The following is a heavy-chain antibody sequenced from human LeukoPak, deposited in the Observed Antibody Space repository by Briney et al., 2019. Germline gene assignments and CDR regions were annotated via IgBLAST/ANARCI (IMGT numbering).Heavy chain of an antibody. Sequence: GGSLRLSCAASGFTFSSYAMSWVRQAPGKGLEWVSAISGSGGSTYYADSVKGRFTISRDNSKNTLYLQMNSLRAEDTAVYYCARPYYYDGSGYRERAFDIWGQGTMVTVSS. D-gene: IGHD3-22*01. CDR3: ARPYYYDGSGYRERAFDI. V-gene: IGHV3-23*01. J-gene: IGHJ3*02. CDR2: ISGSGGST. CDR1: GFTFSSYA.